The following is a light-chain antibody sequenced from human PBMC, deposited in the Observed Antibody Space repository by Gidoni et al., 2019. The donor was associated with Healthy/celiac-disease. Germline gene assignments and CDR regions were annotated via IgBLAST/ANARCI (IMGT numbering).Light chain of an antibody. Sequence: DIQMPQSPSSLSASVGDRVTITCRASQSISSYLNWYQQKPGKAPKLLSYAASSLQSGVPSRFSGSGSGTDFTLTISSLKPEDFATYYCQQSYSTPRTVGGGTKVEIK. CDR3: QQSYSTPRT. CDR1: QSISSY. CDR2: AAS. J-gene: IGKJ4*01. V-gene: IGKV1-39*01.